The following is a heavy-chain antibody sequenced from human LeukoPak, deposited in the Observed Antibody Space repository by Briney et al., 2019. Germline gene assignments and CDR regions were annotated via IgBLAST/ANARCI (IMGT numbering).Heavy chain of an antibody. CDR1: GYTFTSCY. Sequence: GASVKVSCKASGYTFTSCYMHWVRQAPGQGLEWMGIINPSGGSTSYAQKFQGRVTMTRDTSTSTVYMELSSLRSEDTAVYYCARQESFSSGWYGGGYWGQGTLVTVSS. CDR3: ARQESFSSGWYGGGY. CDR2: INPSGGST. J-gene: IGHJ4*02. V-gene: IGHV1-46*01. D-gene: IGHD6-19*01.